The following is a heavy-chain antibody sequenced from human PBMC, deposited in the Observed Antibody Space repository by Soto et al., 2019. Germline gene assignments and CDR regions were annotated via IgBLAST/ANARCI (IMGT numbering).Heavy chain of an antibody. CDR1: GFNLSDHF. J-gene: IGHJ4*02. Sequence: LRLSCAASGFNLSDHFMEWVRQAPGKGLEWVGRTKHKAASYTTDYAASVNGRFTISRDDSKNSLYLQMNSLKTEDTAMYYCVTLQFSRWFYWGLGTLVTVSS. V-gene: IGHV3-72*01. CDR2: TKHKAASYTT. D-gene: IGHD4-4*01. CDR3: VTLQFSRWFY.